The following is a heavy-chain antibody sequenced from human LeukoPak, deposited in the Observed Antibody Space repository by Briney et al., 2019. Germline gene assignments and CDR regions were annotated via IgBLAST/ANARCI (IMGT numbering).Heavy chain of an antibody. V-gene: IGHV3-74*01. CDR2: INSDGSHT. D-gene: IGHD1-26*01. J-gene: IGHJ3*02. Sequence: PGRSLSLSCAASGFTFSSYWMHWVRQPPGKGLVWVSRINSDGSHTIYADSVKGRFTIPRDNAKNSLYVQNNSLRAEDTGVYYCARSPYSESYYGDAFDIWGQGTMVTVSS. CDR1: GFTFSSYW. CDR3: ARSPYSESYYGDAFDI.